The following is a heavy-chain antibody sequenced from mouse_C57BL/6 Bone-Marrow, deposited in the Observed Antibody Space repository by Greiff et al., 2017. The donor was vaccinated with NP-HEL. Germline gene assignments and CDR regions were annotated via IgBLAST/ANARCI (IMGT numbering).Heavy chain of an antibody. V-gene: IGHV1-81*01. J-gene: IGHJ2*01. CDR3: ARSGALQGDY. D-gene: IGHD2-1*01. Sequence: VHLVESGAELARPGASVKLSCKASGYTFTSYGISWVKQRTGQGLEWIGEIYPRSGNTYYNEKFKGKATLTADKSSSTAYMELSSLTSEDSAVYYCARSGALQGDYWGQGTTLTVSS. CDR1: GYTFTSYG. CDR2: IYPRSGNT.